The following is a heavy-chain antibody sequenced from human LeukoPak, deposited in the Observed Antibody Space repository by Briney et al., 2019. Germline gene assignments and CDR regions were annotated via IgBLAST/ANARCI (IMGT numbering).Heavy chain of an antibody. J-gene: IGHJ4*02. CDR1: GFTFSSYA. Sequence: GRSLRLSCAASGFTFSSYAMHWVRQAPGKGLEWVAVISYDGSNKYYADSVKGRFTISRDNSKNTLYLQMNSLRAGDTAVYYCASFIDYWGQGTLVTVSS. V-gene: IGHV3-30*04. CDR2: ISYDGSNK. CDR3: ASFIDY.